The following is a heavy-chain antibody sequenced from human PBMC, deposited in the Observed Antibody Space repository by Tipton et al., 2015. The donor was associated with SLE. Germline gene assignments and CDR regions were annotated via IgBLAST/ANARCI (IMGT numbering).Heavy chain of an antibody. CDR2: LYHSGST. D-gene: IGHD6-19*01. V-gene: IGHV4-38-2*01. J-gene: IGHJ6*02. CDR3: ARAQAQWRGVYYYYGMDV. Sequence: TLSLTCAVSGYSISSGYYWGWIRQPPGKGLEWIGSLYHSGSTYYSPSLKSRVTISVDSSKNQFSLKLSSVTAADTAVYYCARAQAQWRGVYYYYGMDVWGQGTTVTVSS. CDR1: GYSISSGYY.